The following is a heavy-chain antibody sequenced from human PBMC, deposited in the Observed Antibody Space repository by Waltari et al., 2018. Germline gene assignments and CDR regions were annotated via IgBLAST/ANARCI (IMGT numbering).Heavy chain of an antibody. CDR3: ARDHLPRYFDYMDV. Sequence: QVQLVQSGAEVKKPGASVKVSCKASGYTFTGYYMHWVRQAPGQGLEWMGRINPNSGGTNDAKKVQGRVTMTRETSISTAYMELSRLRSDDTAVYYCARDHLPRYFDYMDVWGKGTTVTVSS. CDR2: INPNSGGT. D-gene: IGHD3-9*01. J-gene: IGHJ6*03. CDR1: GYTFTGYY. V-gene: IGHV1-2*02.